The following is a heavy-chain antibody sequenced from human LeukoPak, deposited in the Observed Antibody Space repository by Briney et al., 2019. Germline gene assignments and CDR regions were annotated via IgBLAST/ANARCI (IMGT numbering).Heavy chain of an antibody. CDR2: IYHSGTT. CDR1: GYSISNGYY. J-gene: IGHJ3*02. V-gene: IGHV4-38-2*02. D-gene: IGHD1-1*01. Sequence: PSETLSLTCTVSGYSISNGYYWGWIRQPPGKGLEWIGSIYHSGTTYCDPSLKSRVTISVDTSKNQFSLKLSSVTAADTAVYSCARGAGSTTSNDAFDIWGQGTVVTVSS. CDR3: ARGAGSTTSNDAFDI.